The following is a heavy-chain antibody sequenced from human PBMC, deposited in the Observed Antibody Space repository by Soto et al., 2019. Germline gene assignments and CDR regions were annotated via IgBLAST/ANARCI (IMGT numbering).Heavy chain of an antibody. J-gene: IGHJ6*02. CDR1: GGSISSGDYY. D-gene: IGHD2-15*01. V-gene: IGHV4-30-4*01. Sequence: PSETLSLTCTVSGGSISSGDYYWSWIRQPPGKGLEWIGYIYYSGSTYYNPSLKSRVTISVDTPKNQFSLKLSSVTAADTAVYYCARDRLSEGMDVWGQGTTVTVSS. CDR2: IYYSGST. CDR3: ARDRLSEGMDV.